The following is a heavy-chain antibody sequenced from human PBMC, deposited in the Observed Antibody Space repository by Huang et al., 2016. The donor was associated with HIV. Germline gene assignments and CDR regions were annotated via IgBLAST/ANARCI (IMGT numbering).Heavy chain of an antibody. Sequence: EVQLVESGGGLVQPGVSLRLSCAASGLTFSDHYMDWVRQAPGKGLEWVDRSRNKVRSHTTEYAASVKGRFTISRDDSETSLYLQMNSLRTEDSAVYYCTGALASDTGMDVWGQGTTVTVSS. CDR1: GLTFSDHY. CDR3: TGALASDTGMDV. V-gene: IGHV3-72*01. D-gene: IGHD6-19*01. CDR2: SRNKVRSHTT. J-gene: IGHJ6*02.